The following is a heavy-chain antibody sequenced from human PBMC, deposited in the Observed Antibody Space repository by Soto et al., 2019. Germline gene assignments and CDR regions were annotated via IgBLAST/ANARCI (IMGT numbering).Heavy chain of an antibody. CDR1: GGSVSGGTHY. CDR2: IYNSGST. Sequence: QAQLQESGPGPVKPSETLSLTCTAAGGSVSGGTHYWRWIRQPPEKGLGCIGYIYNSGSTNYTPSLNSRVTISADTSKNPFSLKLSSVTAADTAVYYCARGYRTSWYWFDLWGRGTLVTVSS. D-gene: IGHD6-13*01. CDR3: ARGYRTSWYWFDL. J-gene: IGHJ2*01. V-gene: IGHV4-61*01.